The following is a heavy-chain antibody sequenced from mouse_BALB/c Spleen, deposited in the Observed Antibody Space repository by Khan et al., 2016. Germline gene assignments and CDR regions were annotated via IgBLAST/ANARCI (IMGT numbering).Heavy chain of an antibody. CDR1: GFSLTNSG. J-gene: IGHJ3*01. V-gene: IGHV2-9*02. CDR2: IWAGGST. D-gene: IGHD2-4*01. CDR3: ARDDQDYDAWFAS. Sequence: QVQLKQSGPGLVAPSQSLSITYTVSGFSLTNSGVHWVRQPPGKGLDWLGVIWAGGSTDYNSALMSRLSITKDTSQNQVFLKMNSLQSDDTAIYYCARDDQDYDAWFASWGQGTLVTVSA.